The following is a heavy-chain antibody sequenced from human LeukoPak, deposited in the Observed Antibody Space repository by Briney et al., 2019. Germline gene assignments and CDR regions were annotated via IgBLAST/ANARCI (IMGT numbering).Heavy chain of an antibody. CDR1: GFTFSSYS. V-gene: IGHV3-21*01. Sequence: GGSLRLSCAASGFTFSSYSMDWVRQAPGKGLEWVSSISRSSNYKYYADSVKGRFTIYRDNAKNSLYLQMNSLRAEDTAVYYCARDLNEDSSGWYRKYFQHWGQGTLVTVSS. CDR2: ISRSSNYK. D-gene: IGHD6-19*01. CDR3: ARDLNEDSSGWYRKYFQH. J-gene: IGHJ1*01.